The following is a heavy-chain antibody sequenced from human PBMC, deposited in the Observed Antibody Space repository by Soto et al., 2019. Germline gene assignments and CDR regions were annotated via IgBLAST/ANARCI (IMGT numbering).Heavy chain of an antibody. CDR3: ARSDRGRTTIFGYWYFDL. CDR1: GGSVSSGNSY. Sequence: SETLSLTCTVSGGSVSSGNSYWSWIRQPPGKGLEWIGYIYYSGSTNYNPSLKSRVTISVDTSKNQFSLKLSSVTAADTAVYYCARSDRGRTTIFGYWYFDLWGRGTLVTVS. V-gene: IGHV4-61*01. D-gene: IGHD3-3*01. CDR2: IYYSGST. J-gene: IGHJ2*01.